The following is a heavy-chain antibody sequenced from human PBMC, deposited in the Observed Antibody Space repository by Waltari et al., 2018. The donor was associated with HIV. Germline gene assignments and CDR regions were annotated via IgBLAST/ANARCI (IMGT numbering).Heavy chain of an antibody. Sequence: EVQLVESGGGLVQPGGSLRLSCAASGFTFSSYWMHWVRQAPGKGLVWVSRMITDGSSTNNADSVKCRFTISRDNAKNTVYLKMNSLGAEDTALYYCASLYNYVWGSPPPFDYWGQGTLVTVSS. V-gene: IGHV3-74*01. J-gene: IGHJ4*02. CDR1: GFTFSSYW. CDR3: ASLYNYVWGSPPPFDY. D-gene: IGHD3-16*01. CDR2: MITDGSST.